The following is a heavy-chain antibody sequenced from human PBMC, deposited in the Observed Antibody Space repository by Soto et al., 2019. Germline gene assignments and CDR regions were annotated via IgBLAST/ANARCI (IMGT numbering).Heavy chain of an antibody. CDR2: IKQDGSEK. CDR3: ARDRHVPEGDIVVVPAAFHYYYYYGMDV. D-gene: IGHD2-2*01. V-gene: IGHV3-7*05. Sequence: GGSLRLSCAASGFTFSSYWMSWVRQAPGKGLEWVANIKQDGSEKYYVDSVKGRFTISRDNAKNSLYLQMNSLRAEDTAVYYCARDRHVPEGDIVVVPAAFHYYYYYGMDVWGQGTTVTVSS. CDR1: GFTFSSYW. J-gene: IGHJ6*02.